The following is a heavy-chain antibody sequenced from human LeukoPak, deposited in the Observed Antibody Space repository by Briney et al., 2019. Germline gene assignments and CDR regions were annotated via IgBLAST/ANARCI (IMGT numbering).Heavy chain of an antibody. CDR1: GGSISTYY. CDR3: ARHDAGIAARPFDN. J-gene: IGHJ4*02. Sequence: SETLSLTCTVSGGSISTYYWSWIRRPPGKGLEWIAYIHASGPTNYNPSLKSRITISVDTSKNTFYLKLSSVTAADTAVYYCARHDAGIAARPFDNWGQGTLVTVSS. V-gene: IGHV4-4*09. CDR2: IHASGPT. D-gene: IGHD6-6*01.